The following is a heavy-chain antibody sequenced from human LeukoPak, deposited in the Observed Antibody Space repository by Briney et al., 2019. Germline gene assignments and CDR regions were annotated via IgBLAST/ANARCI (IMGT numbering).Heavy chain of an antibody. CDR1: GGSISSYY. J-gene: IGHJ6*03. CDR2: IYTSGST. Sequence: SETLSLTCTVSGGSISSYYWSWIRQPAGKGLEWIGRIYTSGSTNYNPSLKSRVTMSVDTSKNQFSLKLSSVTAADTAVYYCAREGDIVVVPAAIPRYYYYYMDVWGKGTTVTVPS. V-gene: IGHV4-4*07. D-gene: IGHD2-2*02. CDR3: AREGDIVVVPAAIPRYYYYYMDV.